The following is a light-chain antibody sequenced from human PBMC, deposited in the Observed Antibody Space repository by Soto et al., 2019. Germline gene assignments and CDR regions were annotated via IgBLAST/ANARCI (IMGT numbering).Light chain of an antibody. Sequence: EIVLTQSPATLSVSPGERATLSFSASHSVNTNFAWYQQKPGQAPRLLIYGASTRATGIPARFSGSGSGTEFTLTISSLQSEDFAVYYCQQYNNWPSWTFGQGTKVDIK. CDR3: QQYNNWPSWT. CDR1: HSVNTN. V-gene: IGKV3-15*01. CDR2: GAS. J-gene: IGKJ1*01.